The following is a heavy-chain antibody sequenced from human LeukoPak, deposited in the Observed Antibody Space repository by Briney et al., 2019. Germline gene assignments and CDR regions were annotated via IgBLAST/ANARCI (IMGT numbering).Heavy chain of an antibody. CDR1: GDSISSSFYY. CDR3: ARPPRCSSTSCYGAFGI. Sequence: SETLSLTCTVSGDSISSSFYYWSWIRQPPGKGLEWIGYIYHSGSTYYNPSLKSRVTISVDTSKNQFSLKLSSVTAADTAVYYCARPPRCSSTSCYGAFGIWGQGTMVTVSS. D-gene: IGHD2-2*01. J-gene: IGHJ3*02. V-gene: IGHV4-30-2*05. CDR2: IYHSGST.